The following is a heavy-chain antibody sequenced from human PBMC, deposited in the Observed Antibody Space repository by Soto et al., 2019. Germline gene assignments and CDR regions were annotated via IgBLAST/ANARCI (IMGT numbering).Heavy chain of an antibody. CDR2: IDPSDSYT. D-gene: IGHD3-16*02. J-gene: IGHJ3*02. Sequence: PGESLKISCKGSGYSFTSYWISWVRQMPGKGLEWMGRIDPSDSYTNYSPSFQGHVTISADKSISTAYLQWSSLKASDTAMYYCARHVDSHDYVWGSYRLGLRAFDIWGQGTMVTVSS. CDR3: ARHVDSHDYVWGSYRLGLRAFDI. CDR1: GYSFTSYW. V-gene: IGHV5-10-1*01.